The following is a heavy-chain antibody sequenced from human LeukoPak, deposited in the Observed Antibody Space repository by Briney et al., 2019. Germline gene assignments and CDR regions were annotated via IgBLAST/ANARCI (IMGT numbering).Heavy chain of an antibody. V-gene: IGHV3-48*01. CDR2: ITVSSTTI. J-gene: IGHJ4*02. Sequence: GGSLRLSCAASGFTFGTYNMNWVRQAPGKGLEWVSYITVSSTTIYYADSVKGRFTISRDNAKNSLYLQMNSLRAEDTAVYYCARESSSWGQGTLVTVSS. CDR3: ARESSS. D-gene: IGHD6-13*01. CDR1: GFTFGTYN.